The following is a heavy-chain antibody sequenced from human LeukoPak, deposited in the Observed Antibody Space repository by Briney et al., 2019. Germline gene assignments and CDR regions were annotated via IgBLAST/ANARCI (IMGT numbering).Heavy chain of an antibody. D-gene: IGHD6-13*01. CDR3: ARAYSSSWYWNWFDP. CDR1: GYSISSGYY. CDR2: IYHNGNT. J-gene: IGHJ5*02. Sequence: SETLSLTCTVSGYSISSGYYWGWIRQPPGKGLEWIGNIYHNGNTYYNPSLKSRVTVSVDRPKNQFSLKLNPVTAADTALYYCARAYSSSWYWNWFDPWGQGTLVTVSS. V-gene: IGHV4-38-2*02.